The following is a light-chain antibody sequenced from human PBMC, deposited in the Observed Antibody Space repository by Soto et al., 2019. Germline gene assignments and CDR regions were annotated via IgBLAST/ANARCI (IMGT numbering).Light chain of an antibody. Sequence: QSALTQPPSASGTPGQRVTISCSGSSSNIGSNTVNWYQQLPGSAPKLLMYSTNQRPSRVPDRFSGSKSGTSASLAISGLQSEDEADYYCAAWDGSLNVVLFGGGTKLTVL. V-gene: IGLV1-44*01. CDR1: SSNIGSNT. J-gene: IGLJ2*01. CDR2: STN. CDR3: AAWDGSLNVVL.